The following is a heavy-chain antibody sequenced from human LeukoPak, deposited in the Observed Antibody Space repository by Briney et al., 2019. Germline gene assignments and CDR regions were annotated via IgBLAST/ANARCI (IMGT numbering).Heavy chain of an antibody. CDR2: INPNSGGT. J-gene: IGHJ3*02. Sequence: GASVKVSCKASGYTFTSYDINWVRQAPGQGLEWMGWINPNSGGTNYAQKFQGRVTMTRDTSISTAYMELSRLRSDDTAVYYCARELPDSSGYLDAFDIWGQGTMVTVSS. D-gene: IGHD3-22*01. CDR1: GYTFTSYD. CDR3: ARELPDSSGYLDAFDI. V-gene: IGHV1-2*02.